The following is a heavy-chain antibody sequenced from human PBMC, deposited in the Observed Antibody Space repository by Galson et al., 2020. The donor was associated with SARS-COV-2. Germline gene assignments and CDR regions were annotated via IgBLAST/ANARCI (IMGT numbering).Heavy chain of an antibody. J-gene: IGHJ4*02. CDR1: GFTFSSYW. D-gene: IGHD3-9*01. CDR3: ARLYYDILTGYYEDY. Sequence: GGSLRLSCAASGFTFSSYWMSWVRQAPGKGLEWVANIKQDGSEKYYVDSVKGRFTISRDNAKNSLYLQMNSLRAEDTAVYYCARLYYDILTGYYEDYWGQGTVVTVSP. CDR2: IKQDGSEK. V-gene: IGHV3-7*03.